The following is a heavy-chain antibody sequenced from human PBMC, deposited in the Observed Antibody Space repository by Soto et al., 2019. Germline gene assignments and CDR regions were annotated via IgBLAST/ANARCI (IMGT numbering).Heavy chain of an antibody. CDR1: GGSISSGAYY. CDR2: IYYSGIA. V-gene: IGHV4-31*03. J-gene: IGHJ6*03. CDR3: ARTPNFDFWSGSDYYMDV. D-gene: IGHD3-3*01. Sequence: QVQLQESGPGLVKPSQTLSLTCTVSGGSISSGAYYWSWIRQHPGKGLEWIGYIYYSGIAYHNPSLKTRVTISVDSSKSQFSLKVSSVTAADTAVYYCARTPNFDFWSGSDYYMDVWGKGTTVTVSS.